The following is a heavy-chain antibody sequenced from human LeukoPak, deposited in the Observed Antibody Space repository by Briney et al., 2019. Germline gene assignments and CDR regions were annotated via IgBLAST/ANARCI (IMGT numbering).Heavy chain of an antibody. CDR3: AKDLDTYDFWSGPSLFDY. V-gene: IGHV3-7*03. CDR1: GFTFSSYW. D-gene: IGHD3-3*01. J-gene: IGHJ4*02. CDR2: IKQDGSEK. Sequence: GGSLRLSCAASGFTFSSYWMSWVRQAPGKGLEWVANIKQDGSEKYYVDSVKGRFTISRDNAKNSLYLQMNSLRAEDTAVYYCAKDLDTYDFWSGPSLFDYWGQGTLVTVSS.